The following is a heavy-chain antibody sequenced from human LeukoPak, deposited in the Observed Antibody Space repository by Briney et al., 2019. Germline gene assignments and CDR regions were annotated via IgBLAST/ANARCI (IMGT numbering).Heavy chain of an antibody. CDR1: GFTFRNYP. CDR2: ISYDGTTK. J-gene: IGHJ4*02. D-gene: IGHD3-22*01. V-gene: IGHV3-30*04. CDR3: ARGSLGSSGYYRFDY. Sequence: PGGSLRLSCEASGFTFRNYPVHWVRQAPGKGLEWVTVISYDGTTKYYAGSVKGRFTISRDNSRNTLYLQMNNLRTEDTAVYYCARGSLGSSGYYRFDYWGQGTLVTVSS.